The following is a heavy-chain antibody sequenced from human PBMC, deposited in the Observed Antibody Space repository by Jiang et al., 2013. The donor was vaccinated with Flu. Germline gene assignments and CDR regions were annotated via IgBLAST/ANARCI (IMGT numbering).Heavy chain of an antibody. CDR3: ARARGYCSSTSCEPFDY. D-gene: IGHD2-2*01. V-gene: IGHV1-2*02. CDR1: GYTFTGYY. CDR2: INPNSGGT. Sequence: SCKASGYTFTGYYMHWVRQAPGQGLEWMGWINPNSGGTNYAQKFQGRVTMTRDTSISTAYMELSRLRSDDTAVYYCARARGYCSSTSCEPFDYWGQGTLVTVSS. J-gene: IGHJ4*02.